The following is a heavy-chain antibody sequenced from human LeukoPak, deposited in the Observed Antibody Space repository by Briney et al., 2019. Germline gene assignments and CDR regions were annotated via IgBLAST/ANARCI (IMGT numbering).Heavy chain of an antibody. Sequence: GGSLRLSCAASGFTFSNYAMSWVRQAPGKGLEWVSAVSGRDTSTYYTDSVKGRFTISRDNSKNTLYLQMNSLSAEDTAIYYCAKWGDYDVLSGYYDSDYWGQGTLVTVSS. CDR2: VSGRDTST. V-gene: IGHV3-23*01. CDR1: GFTFSNYA. D-gene: IGHD3-9*01. CDR3: AKWGDYDVLSGYYDSDY. J-gene: IGHJ4*02.